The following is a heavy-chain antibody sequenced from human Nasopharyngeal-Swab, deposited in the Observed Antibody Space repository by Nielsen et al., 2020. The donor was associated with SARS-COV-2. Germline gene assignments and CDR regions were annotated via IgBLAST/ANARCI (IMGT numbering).Heavy chain of an antibody. D-gene: IGHD3-22*01. CDR2: INSDGSST. CDR3: ARVRGDYDSSGYYYHDGAFDI. Sequence: GESLQISCAASGFTFSSYWMHWVRQAPVKGLVWVSRINSDGSSTSYADSVKGRFTISRDNAKNTLYLQMNSLRAEDTAVYYCARVRGDYDSSGYYYHDGAFDIWGQGTMVTVSS. CDR1: GFTFSSYW. V-gene: IGHV3-74*01. J-gene: IGHJ3*02.